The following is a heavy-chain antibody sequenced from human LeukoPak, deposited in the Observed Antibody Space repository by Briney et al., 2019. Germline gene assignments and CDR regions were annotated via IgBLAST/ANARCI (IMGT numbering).Heavy chain of an antibody. CDR1: GYTFTSYD. V-gene: IGHV1-8*01. D-gene: IGHD3-22*01. J-gene: IGHJ4*02. CDR2: MNPNSGNT. CDR3: ARNYKGYYYDSSGYSPFGY. Sequence: GASVKVSCKASGYTFTSYDINWVRQATGQGLEWMGWMNPNSGNTGYAQKFQGRVTMTRNTSISTAYMELSSLRSEDTAVHYCARNYKGYYYDSSGYSPFGYWGQGTLVTVSS.